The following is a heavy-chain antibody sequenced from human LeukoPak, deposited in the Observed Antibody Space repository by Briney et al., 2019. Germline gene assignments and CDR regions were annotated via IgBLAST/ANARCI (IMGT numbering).Heavy chain of an antibody. CDR2: IYSGGST. Sequence: GGSLRLSCAASGFTVSSNYMSWVRQAPGKGLEWVSVIYSGGSTYYADSVKGRFTISRDNAKNSLYLQMNSLRAEDTAVYYCARDSPGYCSSTSCRWYFQHWGQGTLVTVSS. V-gene: IGHV3-66*01. CDR1: GFTVSSNY. D-gene: IGHD2-2*01. CDR3: ARDSPGYCSSTSCRWYFQH. J-gene: IGHJ1*01.